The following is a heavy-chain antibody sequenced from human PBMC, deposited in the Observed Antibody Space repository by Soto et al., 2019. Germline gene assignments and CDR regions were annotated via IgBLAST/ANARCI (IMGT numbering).Heavy chain of an antibody. D-gene: IGHD2-2*01. Sequence: ASVKVSCKAAGYTFTSYGISWVRQAPGQGLEWMGWINPNSGGANYAQKFQGWVTMTRDTSISTAYMELSRLRSDDTAVYYCAREGPNPYCSSTSCYADYWGQGTLVTVSS. V-gene: IGHV1-2*04. CDR3: AREGPNPYCSSTSCYADY. J-gene: IGHJ4*02. CDR1: GYTFTSYG. CDR2: INPNSGGA.